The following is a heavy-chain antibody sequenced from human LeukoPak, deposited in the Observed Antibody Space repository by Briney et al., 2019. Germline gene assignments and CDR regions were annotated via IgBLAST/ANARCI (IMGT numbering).Heavy chain of an antibody. CDR3: ARDSLLMYYYDSSGFDY. V-gene: IGHV3-7*01. CDR1: GFTFSSYW. D-gene: IGHD3-22*01. Sequence: GGSLRLSCAASGFTFSSYWMSWVRQAPGKGLEWVANIKQDGSEKYQVDSVTGRLTISRDNAKNSLYLQMNSLRAKDTAVYYCARDSLLMYYYDSSGFDYWGQGTLVTVSS. J-gene: IGHJ4*02. CDR2: IKQDGSEK.